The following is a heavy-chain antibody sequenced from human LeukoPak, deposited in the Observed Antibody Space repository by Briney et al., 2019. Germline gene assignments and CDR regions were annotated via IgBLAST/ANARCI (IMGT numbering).Heavy chain of an antibody. J-gene: IGHJ4*02. CDR3: ARDLSGGGYNYFDY. D-gene: IGHD5-24*01. V-gene: IGHV3-30-3*01. CDR1: GFTFSSYA. CDR2: ISYDGSNK. Sequence: GGSLRLSCAASGFTFSSYAMHWVRQAPGKGLEWVAVISYDGSNKYYADSVKGRFTISRDNSKNTLYLQMNSLGAEDTAVYYCARDLSGGGYNYFDYWGQGTLVTVSS.